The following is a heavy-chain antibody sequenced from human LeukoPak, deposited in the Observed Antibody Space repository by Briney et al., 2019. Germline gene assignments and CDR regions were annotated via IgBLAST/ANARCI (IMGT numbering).Heavy chain of an antibody. CDR3: ARGGIAARPIYFDY. CDR1: GGTFSSYA. Sequence: SVKVSCKASGGTFSSYAISWVRQAPGQGLEWMGGIIPIFGTANYAQKFQGGVTITTDESTSTAYMELSSLRSEDTAVYYCARGGIAARPIYFDYWGQGTLVTVSS. CDR2: IIPIFGTA. D-gene: IGHD6-6*01. J-gene: IGHJ4*02. V-gene: IGHV1-69*05.